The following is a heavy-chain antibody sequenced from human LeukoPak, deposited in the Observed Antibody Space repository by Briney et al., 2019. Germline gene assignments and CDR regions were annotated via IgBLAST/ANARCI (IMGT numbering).Heavy chain of an antibody. J-gene: IGHJ3*02. Sequence: PSETLSLTCAVYGGPFSGYYWSWIRQPPGKGLEWIGEMNDSGSANYNPSLKSRVTISVDTSKNQFSLKLSSVTAADTAVYYCARGSDYINTSYYYGGGSFDIWGQGTMVTVSS. CDR1: GGPFSGYY. CDR3: ARGSDYINTSYYYGGGSFDI. D-gene: IGHD3-22*01. V-gene: IGHV4-34*01. CDR2: MNDSGSA.